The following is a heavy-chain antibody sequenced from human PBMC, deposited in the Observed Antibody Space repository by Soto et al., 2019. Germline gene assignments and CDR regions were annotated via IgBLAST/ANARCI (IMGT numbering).Heavy chain of an antibody. CDR2: ISSDASFV. CDR1: GFTFSDYY. V-gene: IGHV3-11*01. D-gene: IGHD1-26*01. Sequence: QVQLVESGGGLVKAGGSLRLSCAASGFTFSDYYMSWIRQAPGKGLEWVSSISSDASFVNYADSVKDRFTVSRDNAKKSLYLQINNLRADDTAVYYCARDLQGSYYPLGDYWGQGTLLTVSS. CDR3: ARDLQGSYYPLGDY. J-gene: IGHJ4*02.